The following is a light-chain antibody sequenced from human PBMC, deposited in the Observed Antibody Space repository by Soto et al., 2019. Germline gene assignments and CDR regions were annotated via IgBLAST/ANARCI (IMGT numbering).Light chain of an antibody. V-gene: IGKV1-39*01. CDR2: AAS. Sequence: DIQLTQSPSSLSASIGDRVTIICRASQSISGYLNWYQQKPGKAPKPLIYAASSLQSGVPSRFSGSESGTDFTLTITSLQPEDFGTYYCQQGYSNPITFGQGTRLEIK. J-gene: IGKJ5*01. CDR3: QQGYSNPIT. CDR1: QSISGY.